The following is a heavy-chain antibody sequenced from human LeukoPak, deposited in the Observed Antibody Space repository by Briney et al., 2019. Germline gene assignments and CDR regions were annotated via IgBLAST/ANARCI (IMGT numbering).Heavy chain of an antibody. D-gene: IGHD5-12*01. V-gene: IGHV4-38-2*02. CDR2: IYRSGST. J-gene: IGHJ4*02. CDR1: SYSINSGYY. Sequence: SETLSLTCTVSSYSINSGYYWGWIRQPPGKGLEWIGNIYRSGSTYYNPSLESRVTISVDTSKNQFSLKLSSVTAADTAMYYCARVGYSGYDDRGSFDYWGQGTLVTVSS. CDR3: ARVGYSGYDDRGSFDY.